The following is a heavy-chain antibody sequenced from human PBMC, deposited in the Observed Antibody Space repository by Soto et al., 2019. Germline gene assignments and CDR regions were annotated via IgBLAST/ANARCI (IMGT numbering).Heavy chain of an antibody. D-gene: IGHD4-17*01. CDR3: ARVYGDYLDY. CDR2: IYNSGST. V-gene: IGHV4-59*01. Sequence: PSETLSLTCTVPGGSISGYYWIWMRQPPGKGLEWIGYIYNSGSTNYNPALKSRVTISVDTSKNQFSLKLSSVTAADTAVYYCARVYGDYLDYWGQGTLVTVSS. J-gene: IGHJ4*02. CDR1: GGSISGYY.